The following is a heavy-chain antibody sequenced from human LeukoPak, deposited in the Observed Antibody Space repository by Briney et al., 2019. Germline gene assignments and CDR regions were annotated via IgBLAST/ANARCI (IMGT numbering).Heavy chain of an antibody. V-gene: IGHV1-3*01. J-gene: IGHJ4*02. Sequence: ASVKVSCKASGYTFTSYAMHWVRQAPGQRLEWMGWINAGNGNTKYSQKFQGRVTITRDTSASTAYMELSSLRSEDTAVYYCAKDGGLRLGELSFGLSGVGYFDYWGQGTLVTVSS. CDR3: AKDGGLRLGELSFGLSGVGYFDY. CDR2: INAGNGNT. CDR1: GYTFTSYA. D-gene: IGHD3-16*02.